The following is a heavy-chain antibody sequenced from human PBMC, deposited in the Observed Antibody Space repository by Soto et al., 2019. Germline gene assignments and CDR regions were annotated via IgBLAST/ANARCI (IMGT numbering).Heavy chain of an antibody. Sequence: GGSLRLSCAASGFTFSSYAMSWVRQAPGKGLEWVSAISGSGGSTYYAESVKGRVTMSRDNSKNTLYLQMNSLRAEDTAVYYCAKDHYDFWSGYSVDYWGQGTLVTVSS. D-gene: IGHD3-3*01. V-gene: IGHV3-23*01. J-gene: IGHJ4*02. CDR1: GFTFSSYA. CDR2: ISGSGGST. CDR3: AKDHYDFWSGYSVDY.